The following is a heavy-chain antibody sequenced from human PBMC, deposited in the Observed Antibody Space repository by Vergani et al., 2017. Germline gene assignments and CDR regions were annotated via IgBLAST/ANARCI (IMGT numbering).Heavy chain of an antibody. J-gene: IGHJ6*02. CDR1: GYTFTSYG. Sequence: QVQLVQSGAEVKKPGASVKVSCKASGYTFTSYGISWVRQAPGQGLEWMGWISAFNGNTNYAQKLQGRVTMTTDTSTSTAYMELRSLRSDDTAVYYCAGPRIAVAVVEYYYGMDVWGQGTTVTVSS. CDR2: ISAFNGNT. CDR3: AGPRIAVAVVEYYYGMDV. D-gene: IGHD6-19*01. V-gene: IGHV1-18*01.